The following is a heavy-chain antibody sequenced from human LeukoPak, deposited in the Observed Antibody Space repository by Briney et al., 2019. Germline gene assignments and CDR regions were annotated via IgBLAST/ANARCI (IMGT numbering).Heavy chain of an antibody. D-gene: IGHD4-17*01. CDR1: GYTFTSYG. J-gene: IGHJ6*02. CDR3: ARDRLRGYYYYGMDV. V-gene: IGHV1-18*01. CDR2: ISAYNGNT. Sequence: AAAKVSCKASGYTFTSYGISWVRQAPGQGLEWMGWISAYNGNTDYAQKLQGRVTMTTDTSTSTAYMELRSLRSDDTAVYYCARDRLRGYYYYGMDVWGQGTTVTVSS.